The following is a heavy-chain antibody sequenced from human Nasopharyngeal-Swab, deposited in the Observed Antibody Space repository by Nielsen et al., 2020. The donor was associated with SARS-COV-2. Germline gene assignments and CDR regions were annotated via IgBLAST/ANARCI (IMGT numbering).Heavy chain of an antibody. Sequence: GGSLRLSCAASGFTFSDYYMSGIRKAQGKGLEGVSYISSSGSNIYYADSVKGRFTISRDNAKNSLYLQMNSLRAEDTAVYYCARSSHQSEGYAFDYWGQGTLVTVSS. J-gene: IGHJ4*02. CDR1: GFTFSDYY. V-gene: IGHV3-11*01. CDR3: ARSSHQSEGYAFDY. D-gene: IGHD5-12*01. CDR2: ISSSGSNI.